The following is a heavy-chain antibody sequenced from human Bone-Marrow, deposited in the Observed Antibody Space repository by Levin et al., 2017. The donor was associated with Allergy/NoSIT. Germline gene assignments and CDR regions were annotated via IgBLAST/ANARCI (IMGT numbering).Heavy chain of an antibody. V-gene: IGHV1-2*02. Sequence: RGESLKISCKASGYTFTGYYMHWVRQAPGQGLEWMGWISPNSGGTNYAQKFQGRVTMTRDTSISTAYMELSRLRSDDTAVYYCAREIPGLQQLEDNWFDPWGQGTLVTVSS. CDR2: ISPNSGGT. J-gene: IGHJ5*02. CDR3: AREIPGLQQLEDNWFDP. D-gene: IGHD6-13*01. CDR1: GYTFTGYY.